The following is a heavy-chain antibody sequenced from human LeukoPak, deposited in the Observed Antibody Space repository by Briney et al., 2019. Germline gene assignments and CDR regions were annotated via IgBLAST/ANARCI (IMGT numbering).Heavy chain of an antibody. Sequence: GGSLRLSCAASGFTFSSYAMSWVRQAPGKGLEWVSAISGSGGSTYYADSVKGRFTISRDNSKNTLYLQMNSLRAEDTAVYYCARDSGSYTSYFDYWGQGTLVTVSS. V-gene: IGHV3-23*01. CDR3: ARDSGSYTSYFDY. CDR1: GFTFSSYA. D-gene: IGHD1-26*01. J-gene: IGHJ4*02. CDR2: ISGSGGST.